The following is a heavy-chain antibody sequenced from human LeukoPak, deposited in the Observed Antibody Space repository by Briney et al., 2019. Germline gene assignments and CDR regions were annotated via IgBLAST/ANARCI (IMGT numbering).Heavy chain of an antibody. CDR2: FYSGGRT. D-gene: IGHD4-17*01. J-gene: IGHJ4*02. CDR1: GFTVSSNY. CDR3: ARDRLHYGEYEKTFDY. Sequence: GGSLRLSCAASGFTVSSNYMNWVRQAPGKGLEWVSVFYSGGRTHYADSVKGRFTISRDNSKNTLYLLMNSLRAEDTAVYYCARDRLHYGEYEKTFDYWGQGTLVTVSS. V-gene: IGHV3-53*01.